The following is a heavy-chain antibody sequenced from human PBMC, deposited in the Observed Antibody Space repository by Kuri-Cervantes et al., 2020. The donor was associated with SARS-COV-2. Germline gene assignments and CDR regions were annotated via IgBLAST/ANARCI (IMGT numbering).Heavy chain of an antibody. J-gene: IGHJ3*02. CDR3: ARDGSVARYPRTAFDI. D-gene: IGHD6-19*01. Sequence: SETLSLTCAISGDSVSSNSAAWNWIRQSPSRGLEWLGRTYYRSKWYNDYAVSVKSRITINPDTSKNQFSLQLNSVTAADTAVYYCARDGSVARYPRTAFDIWGQGTMVTVSS. CDR2: TYYRSKWYN. V-gene: IGHV6-1*01. CDR1: GDSVSSNSAA.